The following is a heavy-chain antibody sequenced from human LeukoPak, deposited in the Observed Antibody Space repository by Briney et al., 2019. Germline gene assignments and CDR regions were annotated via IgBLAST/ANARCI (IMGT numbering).Heavy chain of an antibody. CDR1: GFIFSSYW. CDR2: INSDGSST. D-gene: IGHD3-3*01. Sequence: PGGSLRLSCAASGFIFSSYWMHWVRQAPGKGLVWVSRINSDGSSTSYADSVKGRFTISRDNAKNTLYLQMNSLRAEDTAVYYCARGSYDFWSGYYNGMDVWGQGTTVTVSS. J-gene: IGHJ6*02. V-gene: IGHV3-74*01. CDR3: ARGSYDFWSGYYNGMDV.